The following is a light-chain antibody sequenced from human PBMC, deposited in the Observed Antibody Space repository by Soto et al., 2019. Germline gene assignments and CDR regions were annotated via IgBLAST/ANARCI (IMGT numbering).Light chain of an antibody. CDR1: SSNIGSNY. CDR2: RNN. V-gene: IGLV1-47*01. Sequence: QSALTQPPSASGTPGQRATISCSGSSSNIGSNYVYWYQQLPGTAPKLLIYRNNQRPSGVPDRFSGSKSGTSASLAISGLRSEDEADYYCAAWDDSLSGQDVFGTGTKVTVL. CDR3: AAWDDSLSGQDV. J-gene: IGLJ1*01.